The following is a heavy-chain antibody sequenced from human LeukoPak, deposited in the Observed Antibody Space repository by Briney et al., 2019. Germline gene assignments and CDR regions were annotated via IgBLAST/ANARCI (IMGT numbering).Heavy chain of an antibody. D-gene: IGHD6-13*01. CDR2: INGDGSST. J-gene: IGHJ4*02. V-gene: IGHV3-74*01. CDR1: GFTFSSYW. CDR3: ARGNIAAAGIHY. Sequence: GGSLRLSCAASGFTFSSYWMHWVRQAPGKGLVWVSRINGDGSSTTYVDSVMGRFTISRDNAKNTLYLQMNSVRAEDTAVYYCARGNIAAAGIHYWGQGTLVTVSS.